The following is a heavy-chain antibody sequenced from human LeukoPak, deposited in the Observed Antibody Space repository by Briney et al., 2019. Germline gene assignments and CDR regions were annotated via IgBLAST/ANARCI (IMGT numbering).Heavy chain of an antibody. CDR1: GGSFSGYY. CDR2: INHSGST. V-gene: IGHV4-34*01. D-gene: IGHD3-16*01. J-gene: IGHJ4*02. Sequence: SETLSLTCAVYGGSFSGYYWSWIRQPPGKGLEWIGEINHSGSTNYNPSLKSRVTISVDTSKNQFSLKVNSVTAADTAVYYCVRDNYVPDYWGQGTLVTVSS. CDR3: VRDNYVPDY.